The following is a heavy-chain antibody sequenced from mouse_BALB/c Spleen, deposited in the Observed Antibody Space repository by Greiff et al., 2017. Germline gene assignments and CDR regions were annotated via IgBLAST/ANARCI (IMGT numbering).Heavy chain of an antibody. Sequence: EVQVVESGGGLVQPGGSLRLSCATSGVTVTDYYMSWVRQPPGKALEWLGFIRNKANGYTTEYSASVKGRFTISRDNSQSILYLQMNTLRAEDSATYYGARDRYDSDAMDYWGQGTSVTVSS. CDR2: IRNKANGYTT. J-gene: IGHJ4*01. V-gene: IGHV7-3*02. D-gene: IGHD2-14*01. CDR1: GVTVTDYY. CDR3: ARDRYDSDAMDY.